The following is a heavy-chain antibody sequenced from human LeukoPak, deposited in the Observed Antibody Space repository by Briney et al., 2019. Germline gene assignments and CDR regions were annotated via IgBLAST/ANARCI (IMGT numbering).Heavy chain of an antibody. J-gene: IGHJ4*02. CDR1: GGSISSSSYY. CDR3: TVLNCYDSSGYLDY. V-gene: IGHV4-39*01. D-gene: IGHD3-22*01. Sequence: SETLSLTCTVSGGSISSSSYYWGWIRQPPGKGLEWIGSIYYSGSTYYNPSLKSRVTISVDTSKNQFSLKLSSVTAADTAVYYWTVLNCYDSSGYLDYWGQGTLVTVSS. CDR2: IYYSGST.